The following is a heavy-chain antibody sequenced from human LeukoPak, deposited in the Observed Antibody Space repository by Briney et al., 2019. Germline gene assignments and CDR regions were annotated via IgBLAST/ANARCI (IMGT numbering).Heavy chain of an antibody. D-gene: IGHD3-22*01. J-gene: IGHJ5*02. Sequence: AGGSLRLSCAASGFTFSNYEMNWVRQAPGKGLEWISYISSSGSPTYYADSVKGRFTISRDNAKNSLSLQMNSLRAEDTAVYYCARGGSRYDSSGYYPWGQGTLVTVSS. CDR1: GFTFSNYE. CDR3: ARGGSRYDSSGYYP. V-gene: IGHV3-48*03. CDR2: ISSSGSPT.